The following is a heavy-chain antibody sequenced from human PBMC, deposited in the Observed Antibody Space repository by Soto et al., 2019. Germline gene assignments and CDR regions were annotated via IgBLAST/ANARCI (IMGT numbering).Heavy chain of an antibody. J-gene: IGHJ6*02. CDR1: GYTLTELS. CDR3: ATRSYPYYYYGMDV. V-gene: IGHV1-24*01. Sequence: ASVKVSCKVSGYTLTELSMHWVRQAPGKGLEWMGGFDPEDGETIYAQKFQGRVTMTEDTSTDTAYMELSSLRSEDTAVYYCATRSYPYYYYGMDVWGQGTTVTVSS. CDR2: FDPEDGET. D-gene: IGHD1-26*01.